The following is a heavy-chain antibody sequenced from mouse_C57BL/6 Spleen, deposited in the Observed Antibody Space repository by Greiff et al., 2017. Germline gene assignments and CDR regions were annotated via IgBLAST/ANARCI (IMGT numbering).Heavy chain of an antibody. V-gene: IGHV1-52*01. J-gene: IGHJ2*01. CDR1: GYTFTSYW. CDR3: ARDGGYYFDY. CDR2: IDPSDSET. Sequence: QVQLQQPGAELVRPGSSVKLSCKASGYTFTSYWMHWVKQRPIQGLEWIGNIDPSDSETHYNQKFKDKATLTVDKSSSTAYMQRSSLTSEDSAVYYCARDGGYYFDYWGQGTTLTVSS.